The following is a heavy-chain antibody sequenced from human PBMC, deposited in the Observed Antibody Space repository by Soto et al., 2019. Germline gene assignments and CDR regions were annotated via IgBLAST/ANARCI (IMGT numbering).Heavy chain of an antibody. D-gene: IGHD2-8*01. CDR3: ARAPGRMMNALRYYYGLDV. CDR2: IYHRGGT. J-gene: IGHJ6*02. V-gene: IGHV4-31*02. CDR1: GGSISSGGYY. Sequence: QVQLQESGPGLVKPSETLSFTCNVSGGSISSGGYYWSWIRQLPGKGLEWIRYIYHRGGTYYNPALKRRITISVDTSKNQFSLKMTSVTAADTAVYFCARAPGRMMNALRYYYGLDVWGQGTTVTVSS.